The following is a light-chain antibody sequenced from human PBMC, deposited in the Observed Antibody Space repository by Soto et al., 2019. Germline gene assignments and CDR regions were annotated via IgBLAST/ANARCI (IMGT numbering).Light chain of an antibody. V-gene: IGKV3-15*01. CDR2: GAS. J-gene: IGKJ4*01. Sequence: EIVMTQFPATLSVSLGESATLSCRASQNIFSKLAWYKQKVGQTPRLLIFGASTRATGIPARFSGSESGTEFNLTISSLQSEDFAVYYCQQYNKWPPTFGDGTKVDIK. CDR1: QNIFSK. CDR3: QQYNKWPPT.